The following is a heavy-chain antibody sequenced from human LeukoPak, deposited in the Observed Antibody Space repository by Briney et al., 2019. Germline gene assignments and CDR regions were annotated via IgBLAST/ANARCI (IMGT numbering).Heavy chain of an antibody. CDR3: ARGNGYKDY. D-gene: IGHD5-24*01. CDR1: GFTFSDYY. CDR2: VSSSSTI. V-gene: IGHV3-69-1*01. J-gene: IGHJ4*02. Sequence: GGSLRLSCAASGFTFSDYYMNWVRQAPGKGLEWVSSVSSSSTIYYANSVKGRFTISRDNRKNSLYLQMNSLTTEDTAFYYCARGNGYKDYWGQGTLVTVSS.